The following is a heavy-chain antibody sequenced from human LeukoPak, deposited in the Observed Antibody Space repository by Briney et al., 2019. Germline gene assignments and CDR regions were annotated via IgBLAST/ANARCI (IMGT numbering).Heavy chain of an antibody. CDR3: ARESSGGWLRYFDWSPTNYYYYMDV. CDR2: ISAYNGNT. Sequence: GASVKVSCKASGYTFTSYGISRVRQALGQGLEWMGWISAYNGNTNYAQKLQGRVTMTTDTSTSTAYMELRSLRSDDTAVYYCARESSGGWLRYFDWSPTNYYYYMDVWGKGTTVTVSS. D-gene: IGHD3-9*01. V-gene: IGHV1-18*01. CDR1: GYTFTSYG. J-gene: IGHJ6*03.